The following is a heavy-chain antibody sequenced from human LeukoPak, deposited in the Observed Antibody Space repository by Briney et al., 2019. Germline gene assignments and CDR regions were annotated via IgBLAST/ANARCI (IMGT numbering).Heavy chain of an antibody. V-gene: IGHV3-23*01. Sequence: PGGSLRLSCAASGFTFSDYAMSWVRQAPGGGLEWVSPICGSGKKVIHAVPVKGRVTSSRDNSNHTLCLQMRSPGVEVSAGYCCAKETAAWWYHRAYMNVWGTGTTVTVSS. J-gene: IGHJ6*03. D-gene: IGHD2-15*01. CDR2: ICGSGKKV. CDR3: AKETAAWWYHRAYMNV. CDR1: GFTFSDYA.